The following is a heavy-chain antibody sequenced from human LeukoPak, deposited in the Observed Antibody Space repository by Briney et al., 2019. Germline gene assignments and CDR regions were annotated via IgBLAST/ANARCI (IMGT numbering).Heavy chain of an antibody. D-gene: IGHD4-17*01. J-gene: IGHJ3*02. CDR3: ARWDGDYGAFDI. CDR2: INPNSGGT. V-gene: IGHV1-2*06. Sequence: ASVKVSCKASGYTSTGYYMHWVRQAPGQGLEWMGRINPNSGGTNYGQKFQGRVTMTRDTSISTAYMELSRLRSDDTAVYYCARWDGDYGAFDIWGQGTLVTVSS. CDR1: GYTSTGYY.